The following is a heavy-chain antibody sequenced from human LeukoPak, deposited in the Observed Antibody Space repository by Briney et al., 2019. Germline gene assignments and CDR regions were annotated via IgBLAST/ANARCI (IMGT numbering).Heavy chain of an antibody. J-gene: IGHJ3*02. D-gene: IGHD3-10*01. V-gene: IGHV3-11*03. CDR2: ISSSSGYT. CDR3: AGTHYYAFDI. Sequence: PGGSLRLSCAASGFTFSSYWMSWIRQAPGKGLEWVSYISSSSGYTNYADSVKGRFTIPRDNAKNSLYLQMDRLRAEDTAVYYCAGTHYYAFDIWGQGTMVTVSS. CDR1: GFTFSSYW.